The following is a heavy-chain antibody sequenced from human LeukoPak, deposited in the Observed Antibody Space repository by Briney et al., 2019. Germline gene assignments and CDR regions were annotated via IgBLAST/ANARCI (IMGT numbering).Heavy chain of an antibody. CDR2: IKQDGSEK. CDR1: GFTFSSYW. Sequence: GGSLRLSCAASGFTFSSYWMSWVRQAPGKGLEWVANIKQDGSEKYYVDSVKGRFTISRDNAKNSLYLQMNSLRAEDTAVYYCARERYSSSWYVSYYYYYYMDVWGKGTTVTISS. V-gene: IGHV3-7*01. J-gene: IGHJ6*03. CDR3: ARERYSSSWYVSYYYYYYMDV. D-gene: IGHD6-13*01.